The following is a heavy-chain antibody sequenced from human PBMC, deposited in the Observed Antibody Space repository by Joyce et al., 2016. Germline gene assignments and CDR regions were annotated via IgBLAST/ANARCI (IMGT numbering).Heavy chain of an antibody. Sequence: QVTLRESGPALVKPTQTLTPTCTFSCFSLTTTGMTVSWLRQPSGEALELLALIDWHDDKYYITSLKTRLTISEDTTKNQVVLVMTNVDPVDTATYYGARILSPHNAYYYGMDVWGQGTTVTVSS. V-gene: IGHV2-70*01. D-gene: IGHD1-1*01. CDR3: ARILSPHNAYYYGMDV. CDR1: CFSLTTTGMT. CDR2: IDWHDDK. J-gene: IGHJ6*02.